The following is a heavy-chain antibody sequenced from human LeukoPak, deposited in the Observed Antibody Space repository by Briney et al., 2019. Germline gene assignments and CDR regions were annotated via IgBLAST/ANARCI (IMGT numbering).Heavy chain of an antibody. D-gene: IGHD1-14*01. Sequence: GGSLRLSCAAAGFTFSSCWMSWVRQAPGKGLEWVANIKQDGSDKYYVDSVKGRFTISRDNAKNSLYLQMNSLRAEDTAVYYCARKWTGIDYWGQGTLVTVSS. CDR1: GFTFSSCW. V-gene: IGHV3-7*01. J-gene: IGHJ4*02. CDR2: IKQDGSDK. CDR3: ARKWTGIDY.